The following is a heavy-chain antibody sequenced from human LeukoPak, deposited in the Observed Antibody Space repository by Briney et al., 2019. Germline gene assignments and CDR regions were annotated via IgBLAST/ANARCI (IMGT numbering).Heavy chain of an antibody. CDR2: IYTRGST. CDR1: GGSINNYY. V-gene: IGHV4-4*07. CDR3: XXXXXCXXXXCSXGDAFDI. J-gene: IGHJ3*02. D-gene: IGHD2-15*01. Sequence: SETLSLTCTVSGGSINNYYWSWIRQPAGKGLEWIGRIYTRGSTNYNPSLKSRVTMSVDTSKNQFSLKLSSVTAADTAVYYCXXXXXCXXXXCSXGDAFDIWGQGTMVSVSS.